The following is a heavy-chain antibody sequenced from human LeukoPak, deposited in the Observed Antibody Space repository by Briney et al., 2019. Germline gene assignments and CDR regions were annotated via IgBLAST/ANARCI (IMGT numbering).Heavy chain of an antibody. J-gene: IGHJ5*02. CDR2: ISAYNGNT. CDR3: ARAAEVTIFGVVIANWFDP. CDR1: GYTFINYG. V-gene: IGHV1-18*01. D-gene: IGHD3-3*01. Sequence: ASVKVSCKSSGYTFINYGISWVRQAPGQGLEWMGWISAYNGNTDYAQKFQGRVTMTTDTSTSTAYMELRSLRSDDTAVYYCARAAEVTIFGVVIANWFDPWGQGTLVTVSS.